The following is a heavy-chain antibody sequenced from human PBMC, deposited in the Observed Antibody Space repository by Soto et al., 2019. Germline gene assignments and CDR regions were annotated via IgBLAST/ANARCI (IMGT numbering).Heavy chain of an antibody. Sequence: GESLKISCEASGYSFNIYWIGWVRQLPGKGLEWVGRIRSKANSYATAYAASVKGRFTISRDDSKNTAYLQMNSLKTEDTAVYYCTLARIVVDWNAFDIWGQGTMVTVSS. CDR3: TLARIVVDWNAFDI. J-gene: IGHJ3*02. D-gene: IGHD3-22*01. CDR2: IRSKANSYAT. CDR1: GYSFNIYW. V-gene: IGHV3-73*01.